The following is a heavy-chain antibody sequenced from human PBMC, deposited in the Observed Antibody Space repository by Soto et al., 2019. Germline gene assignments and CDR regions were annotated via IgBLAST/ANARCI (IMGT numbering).Heavy chain of an antibody. CDR3: ARHTYGIGLAY. D-gene: IGHD4-17*01. CDR1: GGSISSYY. J-gene: IGHJ4*02. V-gene: IGHV4-59*08. Sequence: SETLSLTCTVSGGSISSYYWSWIRQPPGKGLEWIGYIYYSGNTYYNPSLKSRLTISSDTSNSQFSLKLRSLTAADTAVYYCARHTYGIGLAYWGKGTLVTSPQ. CDR2: IYYSGNT.